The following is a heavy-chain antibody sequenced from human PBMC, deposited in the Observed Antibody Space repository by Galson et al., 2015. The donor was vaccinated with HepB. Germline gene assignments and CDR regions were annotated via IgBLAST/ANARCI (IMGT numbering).Heavy chain of an antibody. J-gene: IGHJ5*02. Sequence: SLRLSCAASGFTFSSYAMHWVRQAPGKGLEWVAVISYDGSNKYYADSVKGRFTISRDNSKNTLYLQMNSLRAEDTAVYYCARERGGSGIVLIQAWFDPWGQGTLVTVSS. CDR3: ARERGGSGIVLIQAWFDP. D-gene: IGHD2-8*01. CDR2: ISYDGSNK. V-gene: IGHV3-30-3*01. CDR1: GFTFSSYA.